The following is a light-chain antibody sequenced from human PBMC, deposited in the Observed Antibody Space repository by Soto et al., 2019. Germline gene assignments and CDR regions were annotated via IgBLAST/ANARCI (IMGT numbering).Light chain of an antibody. CDR2: EVS. V-gene: IGLV2-14*01. CDR1: SSDVGGYNY. Sequence: QSVLTHPASVSRSPGHSITISCTGTSSDVGGYNYVSWYQQHPGKAPKLMIYEVSNRPSGVSNRFSGSKSGNTASLTISGLQAEEEADYYCSSYTSSTNIVFGTGTKVT. J-gene: IGLJ1*01. CDR3: SSYTSSTNIV.